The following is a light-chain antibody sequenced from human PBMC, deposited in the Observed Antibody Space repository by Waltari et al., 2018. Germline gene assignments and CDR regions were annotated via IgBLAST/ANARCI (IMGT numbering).Light chain of an antibody. CDR3: QHYVSLPVT. CDR2: HAS. J-gene: IGKJ1*01. CDR1: QSLIIY. V-gene: IGKV3-20*01. Sequence: EIVLTQSPGTLSLSPGERATLSCRAGQSLIIYLAWYPQKPGRAPRLLIYHASSRATGVPDRFSGSGSGTEFSLTSSRLEPEDFAVYYCQHYVSLPVTFGQGTKVEIK.